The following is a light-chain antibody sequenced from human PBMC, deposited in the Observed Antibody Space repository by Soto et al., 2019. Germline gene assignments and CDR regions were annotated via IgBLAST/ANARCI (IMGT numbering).Light chain of an antibody. CDR1: QSLLHSNGYNY. Sequence: DIVMTQSPLSLPVTPGEPASISCSSSQSLLHSNGYNYLDWYLQKPGQSPQLLIYLGSNRASGVPDRFSGSGSGTDFTLNISRVEAEDVGVYYCMQALQTPITFGQGTRLEMK. CDR2: LGS. CDR3: MQALQTPIT. J-gene: IGKJ5*01. V-gene: IGKV2-28*01.